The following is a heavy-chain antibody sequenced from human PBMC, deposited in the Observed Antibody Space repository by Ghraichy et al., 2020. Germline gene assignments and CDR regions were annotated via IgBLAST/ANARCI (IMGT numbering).Heavy chain of an antibody. V-gene: IGHV3-30*18. J-gene: IGHJ6*02. CDR1: GFTFNNYG. Sequence: GGSLRLSCAASGFTFNNYGIHWVRQAPGKGLEWVALISYDGSNKFYADSVKGRFTISRDNSKNTLYVQMNSLRAEDTAVYYCAKDLTPLGNRGYYFGMDVWGQGTTVTVSS. CDR3: AKDLTPLGNRGYYFGMDV. CDR2: ISYDGSNK. D-gene: IGHD3-16*01.